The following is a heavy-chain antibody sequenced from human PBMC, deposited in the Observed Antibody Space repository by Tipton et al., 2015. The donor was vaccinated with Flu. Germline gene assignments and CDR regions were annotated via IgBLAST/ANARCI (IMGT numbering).Heavy chain of an antibody. D-gene: IGHD5-18*01. V-gene: IGHV1-18*04. CDR3: ARLVDTAMVTGYYMDV. CDR1: GYTFTSYG. J-gene: IGHJ6*03. CDR2: ISAYNGNT. Sequence: QSGAEVKKPGASVKVSCKASGYTFTSYGISWVRQAPGQGLEWMGWISAYNGNTNYAQKLQGRVTMTTDTSTSTAYMELRSLGSDDTAVYYCARLVDTAMVTGYYMDVWGKGTTVTVSS.